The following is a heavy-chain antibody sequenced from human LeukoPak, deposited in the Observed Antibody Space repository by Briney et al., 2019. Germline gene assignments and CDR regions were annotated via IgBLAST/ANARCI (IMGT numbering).Heavy chain of an antibody. Sequence: PGGSLRLSCAASGFTFSSYAMSWVRQAPGKGLEWVSAISGSGGSTYYADSVKGRFTISRDNSKNTLYLQMNSLRAEDTAVYCCAKCVSRGGYYPFDYWGQGTLVTVSS. CDR3: AKCVSRGGYYPFDY. D-gene: IGHD3-22*01. J-gene: IGHJ4*02. CDR2: ISGSGGST. V-gene: IGHV3-23*01. CDR1: GFTFSSYA.